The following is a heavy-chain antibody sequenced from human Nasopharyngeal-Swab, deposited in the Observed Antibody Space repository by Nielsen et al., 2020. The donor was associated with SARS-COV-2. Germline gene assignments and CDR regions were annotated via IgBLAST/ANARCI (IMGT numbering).Heavy chain of an antibody. CDR3: ARKGFGNDWFDP. D-gene: IGHD3-16*01. V-gene: IGHV5-51*01. Sequence: GESLKISCQASGYTFTSFWIGWVRQMPGKGLEWMGIIFPGDSETRYSPSFQGQVTISADKSISTAYLQWSSLKASDTAMYYCARKGFGNDWFDPWGQGTLVTVSS. CDR1: GYTFTSFW. J-gene: IGHJ5*02. CDR2: IFPGDSET.